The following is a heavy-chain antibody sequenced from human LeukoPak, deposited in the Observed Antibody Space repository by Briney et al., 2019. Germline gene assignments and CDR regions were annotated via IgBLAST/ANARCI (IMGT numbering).Heavy chain of an antibody. Sequence: GGSLRLSCAASGFTFSSYAMSWVRQAPGKGLEWFSAISGSGGSTYYADSVKGRFTISRDNSKNTLYLQMNSLRAEDTAVYYCAKDFEVVSGVYYYDSSGYYFDYWGQGTLVTVSS. CDR3: AKDFEVVSGVYYYDSSGYYFDY. J-gene: IGHJ4*02. V-gene: IGHV3-23*01. CDR1: GFTFSSYA. D-gene: IGHD3-22*01. CDR2: ISGSGGST.